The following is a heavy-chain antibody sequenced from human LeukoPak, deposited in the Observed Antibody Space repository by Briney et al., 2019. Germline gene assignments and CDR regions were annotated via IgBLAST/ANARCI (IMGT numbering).Heavy chain of an antibody. D-gene: IGHD5-24*01. Sequence: GGSLRLSCAAFGFTFSSYAMHWVRQAPGKGLEWVAVISYDGSNKYYADSVKGRFTISRDNSKNTLYLQMNSLRAEDTAVYYCAKVGVRDGYNYGLFDYWGQGTLVTVSS. CDR3: AKVGVRDGYNYGLFDY. CDR1: GFTFSSYA. J-gene: IGHJ4*02. V-gene: IGHV3-30-3*01. CDR2: ISYDGSNK.